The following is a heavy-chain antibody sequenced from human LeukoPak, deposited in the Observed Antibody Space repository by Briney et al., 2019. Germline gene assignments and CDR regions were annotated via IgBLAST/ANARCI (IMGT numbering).Heavy chain of an antibody. CDR1: GYSFTSYW. V-gene: IGHV5-51*01. D-gene: IGHD6-13*01. CDR3: ARLPRYSSSQVYYYGMDV. CDR2: IYPGDSDT. Sequence: GESLKISCKGSGYSFTSYWIGWVRQMPGKGLEWMGIIYPGDSDTRYSPSFQGQVTISADKSISTAYLQWSSLKASDTAMYYCARLPRYSSSQVYYYGMDVWGKGTTVTASS. J-gene: IGHJ6*04.